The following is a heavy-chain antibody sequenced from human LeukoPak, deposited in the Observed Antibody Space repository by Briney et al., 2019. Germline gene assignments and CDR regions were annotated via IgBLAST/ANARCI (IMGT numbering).Heavy chain of an antibody. CDR2: IYYSGST. D-gene: IGHD3-3*01. CDR3: ARRDYDFWSGYYMPYYFDY. J-gene: IGHJ4*02. Sequence: SETLSLTCTVSGGSISSSSYYWGWIRQPPGKGLEWIGSIYYSGSTYYNPSLKSRVTISVDTSKNQFSLKLSSVTAADTAVYYCARRDYDFWSGYYMPYYFDYWGQGTLVTVSS. CDR1: GGSISSSSYY. V-gene: IGHV4-39*01.